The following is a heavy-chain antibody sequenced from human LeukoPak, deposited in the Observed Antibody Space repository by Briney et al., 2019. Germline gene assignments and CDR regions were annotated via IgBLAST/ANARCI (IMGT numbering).Heavy chain of an antibody. D-gene: IGHD1-14*01. J-gene: IGHJ4*02. Sequence: GLEWVSAISGSGGSTYYADSVKGRFTISRDNSKNTLYLQMNSLRAEDTAVYYCAKGRYIGYWGQGTLVTVSS. CDR3: AKGRYIGY. CDR2: ISGSGGST. V-gene: IGHV3-23*01.